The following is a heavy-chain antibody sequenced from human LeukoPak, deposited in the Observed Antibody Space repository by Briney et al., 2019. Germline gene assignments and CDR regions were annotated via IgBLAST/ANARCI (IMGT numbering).Heavy chain of an antibody. J-gene: IGHJ4*02. Sequence: GGSLRLSCAASGFAFSNYWMHWVRQAPGKGLAWVSRINSDGFSTAYADSVKGRFTISRDNTKNTLYLQMNSLRAEDTAVYYCARRYCIGGNCYIDYWGQGTLVTVSS. V-gene: IGHV3-74*01. CDR2: INSDGFST. CDR3: ARRYCIGGNCYIDY. CDR1: GFAFSNYW. D-gene: IGHD2-15*01.